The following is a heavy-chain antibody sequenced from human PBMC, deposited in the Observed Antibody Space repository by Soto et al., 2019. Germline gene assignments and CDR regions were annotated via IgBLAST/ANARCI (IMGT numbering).Heavy chain of an antibody. D-gene: IGHD3-9*01. CDR2: IIPIFGSA. J-gene: IGHJ3*02. Sequence: GASVKVSGKASGGTFSSYAISWVRQAPGQGLEWLGGIIPIFGSANYAQKFQGRVTITADESTSTAYMERSSLRSEDTAVYYCARDSQYYDILTGQTEDAFDSWGKGTMVTVSS. CDR3: ARDSQYYDILTGQTEDAFDS. CDR1: GGTFSSYA. V-gene: IGHV1-69*13.